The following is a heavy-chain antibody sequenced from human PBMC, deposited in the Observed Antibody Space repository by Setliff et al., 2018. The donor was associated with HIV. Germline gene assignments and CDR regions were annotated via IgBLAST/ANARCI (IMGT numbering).Heavy chain of an antibody. CDR1: GYSISSGYS. CDR3: AGLSDFLDY. J-gene: IGHJ4*02. CDR2: IYHSGST. V-gene: IGHV4-38-2*01. D-gene: IGHD2-21*01. Sequence: SETLSLTCAVSGYSISSGYSWGWIRQPPGKGLEWIGSIYHSGSTYYNPSLKSRVTISVDTSKNQFSLKLSSVTAADTAMYYCAGLSDFLDYWGLGNLVTVSS.